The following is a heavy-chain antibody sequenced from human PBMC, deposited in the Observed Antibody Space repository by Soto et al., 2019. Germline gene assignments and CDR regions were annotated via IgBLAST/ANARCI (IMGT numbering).Heavy chain of an antibody. Sequence: GGSLRLSCAASGFTFSGSAMHWVRQASGKGLEWVGRIRSKANSYATAYAASVKGRFTISRDDSKNSLYLQMNSLRDEDTAVYYCARGADYDSSGIRLNWFDPWGQGTLVTVSS. V-gene: IGHV3-73*01. D-gene: IGHD3-22*01. J-gene: IGHJ5*02. CDR2: IRSKANSYAT. CDR3: ARGADYDSSGIRLNWFDP. CDR1: GFTFSGSA.